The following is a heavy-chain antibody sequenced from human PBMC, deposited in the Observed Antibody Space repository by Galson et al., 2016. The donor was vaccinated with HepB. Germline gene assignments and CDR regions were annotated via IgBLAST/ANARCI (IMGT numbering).Heavy chain of an antibody. CDR3: VKGGGYSSGWYKGAFDY. Sequence: SLRLSCAASGFTFSFYAMHWVRQAPGKGLEYVSAIGGNGGSTYYADSVKGRFTISRDNSKNTLYLQMSSLRTEDTAVYYCVKGGGYSSGWYKGAFDYWGQGTLVTVSS. V-gene: IGHV3-64D*06. J-gene: IGHJ4*02. D-gene: IGHD6-19*01. CDR2: IGGNGGST. CDR1: GFTFSFYA.